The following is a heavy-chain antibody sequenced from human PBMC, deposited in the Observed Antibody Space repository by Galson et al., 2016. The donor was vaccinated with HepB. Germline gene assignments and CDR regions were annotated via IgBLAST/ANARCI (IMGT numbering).Heavy chain of an antibody. D-gene: IGHD3/OR15-3a*01. CDR2: ITPNNGGT. Sequence: SVKVSCKASGFTFTTYYIQWLRQAPGQGLEWMGWITPNNGGTNYALKFQGRVTMTRDTSITTAYMELSSLKSDDTAVYYCARGKYDFATGPIQIRGQGTLVSVSS. CDR3: ARGKYDFATGPIQI. CDR1: GFTFTTYY. J-gene: IGHJ4*02. V-gene: IGHV1-2*02.